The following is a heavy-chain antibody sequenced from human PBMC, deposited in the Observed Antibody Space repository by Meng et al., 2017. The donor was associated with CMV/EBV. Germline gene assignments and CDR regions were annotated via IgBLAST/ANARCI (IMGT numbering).Heavy chain of an antibody. CDR2: ISSSGSTI. CDR3: ARHVRRGIAVAALADY. J-gene: IGHJ4*02. V-gene: IGHV3-48*03. D-gene: IGHD6-19*01. CDR1: GFTFSSYE. Sequence: GESLKISCAASGFTFSSYEMNWVRQAPGKGLEWVSYISSSGSTIYYADSVKGRFTISRDNAKNSLYLQMNSLRAEDTAVYYCARHVRRGIAVAALADYWGQGTLVTVSS.